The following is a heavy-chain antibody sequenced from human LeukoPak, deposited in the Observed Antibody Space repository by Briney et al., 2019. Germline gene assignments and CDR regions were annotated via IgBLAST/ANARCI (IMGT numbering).Heavy chain of an antibody. Sequence: NPGGSLRLSCAASGFTFSIAFSSYAMHWVRQAPGKGLEWVSSISSSSSYIYYADSVKGRFTISRDNAKNSLYLQMNSLRAEDTAVYYCARRSLIAAADIDYWGQGTLVTVSS. V-gene: IGHV3-21*01. J-gene: IGHJ4*02. CDR2: ISSSSSYI. CDR1: GFTFSIAFSSYA. CDR3: ARRSLIAAADIDY. D-gene: IGHD6-13*01.